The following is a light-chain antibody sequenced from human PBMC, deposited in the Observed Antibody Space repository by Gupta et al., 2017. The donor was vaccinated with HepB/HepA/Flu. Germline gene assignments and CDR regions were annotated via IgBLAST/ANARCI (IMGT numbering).Light chain of an antibody. CDR3: TSYSSRSTEV. Sequence: QPALTQPASVSGSPGQSITISCTGTSSHVGGYNYVSWYQQHPGTPPQLRMKDDSHRPPGVSRLSAATKAGTTALTNTARHQAEDAAYYYSTSYSSRSTEVFGGGTKLTVL. CDR1: SSHVGGYNY. J-gene: IGLJ2*01. V-gene: IGLV2-14*03. CDR2: DDS.